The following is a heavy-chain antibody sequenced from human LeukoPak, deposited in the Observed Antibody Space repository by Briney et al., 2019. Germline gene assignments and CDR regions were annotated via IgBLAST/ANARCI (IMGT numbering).Heavy chain of an antibody. CDR1: GYSFTNYG. CDR2: ISAYNGYT. Sequence: GASVKVSCKASGYSFTNYGISWVRQAPGQGLEWMGWISAYNGYTHFAQKFQGRVTITADESTSTAYMELSSLRSEDTAVYYCARDIREDSSSWYQEDYWGQGTLVTVSS. J-gene: IGHJ4*02. V-gene: IGHV1-18*01. D-gene: IGHD6-13*01. CDR3: ARDIREDSSSWYQEDY.